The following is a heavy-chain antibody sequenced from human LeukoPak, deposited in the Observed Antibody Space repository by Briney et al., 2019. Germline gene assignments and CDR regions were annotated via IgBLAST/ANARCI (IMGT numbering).Heavy chain of an antibody. D-gene: IGHD2-15*01. J-gene: IGHJ5*02. CDR1: GGSISSYY. Sequence: PSETLSLTCTVSGGSISSYYWSWIRQPPGKGLEWIGYIYYSGSTNYNPSLKSRVTISVDTSKNQFSLKLSSVTAADTAVYYCARLRGSEDIVVVVAATVNWFDPWGQGTLVTVSS. CDR3: ARLRGSEDIVVVVAATVNWFDP. V-gene: IGHV4-59*12. CDR2: IYYSGST.